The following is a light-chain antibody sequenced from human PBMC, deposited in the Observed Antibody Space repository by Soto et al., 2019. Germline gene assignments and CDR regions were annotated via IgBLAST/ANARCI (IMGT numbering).Light chain of an antibody. CDR3: QQSYSTPHT. Sequence: DIQMTQAPSSLYASVGDRVTITCRASQSISSYLHWYQQNPGKAPKLLIYAASSLQSVVPSRFSGSGSGTDFTLTISSLEHEDFATYYCQQSYSTPHTFGQGTKVQIK. CDR1: QSISSY. V-gene: IGKV1-39*01. J-gene: IGKJ1*01. CDR2: AAS.